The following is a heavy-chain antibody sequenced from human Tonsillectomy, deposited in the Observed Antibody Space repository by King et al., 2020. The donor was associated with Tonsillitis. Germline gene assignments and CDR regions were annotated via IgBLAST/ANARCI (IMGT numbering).Heavy chain of an antibody. D-gene: IGHD3-10*01. J-gene: IGHJ4*02. CDR2: IKQGGSEK. CDR3: AGDTMARG. CDR1: GFTFSNYW. V-gene: IGHV3-7*01. Sequence: VQLVESGGGLVQPGGSLRLSCAASGFTFSNYWMTWVRQAPGKGLEWVANIKQGGSEKYYVDSVKGRFTISRDNSRNSLSLQMNSLRAEDTAVYYCAGDTMARGWGPGTLVTVSS.